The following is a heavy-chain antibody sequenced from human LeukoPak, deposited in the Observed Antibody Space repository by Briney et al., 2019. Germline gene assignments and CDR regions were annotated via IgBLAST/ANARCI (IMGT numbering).Heavy chain of an antibody. CDR3: ARDPTSSWETAFDI. CDR2: ISTSSSHI. Sequence: PGGSLRLSCAASGFTFSRHSMNWVRQAPGKGLEWVSSISTSSSHIDYADSVKGRFTIFRDNAKNSLYLQMNSLRAEDTAVYYCARDPTSSWETAFDIWGQGTMVTVSS. V-gene: IGHV3-21*01. J-gene: IGHJ3*02. CDR1: GFTFSRHS. D-gene: IGHD1-26*01.